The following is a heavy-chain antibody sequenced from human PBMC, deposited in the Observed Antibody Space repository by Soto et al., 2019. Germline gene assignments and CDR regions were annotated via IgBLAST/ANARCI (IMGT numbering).Heavy chain of an antibody. V-gene: IGHV3-33*01. CDR3: ARTPKSSPYYFDY. Sequence: PGGSLRLSCAASGFTFSSYVMHWVRQAPGKGLEWVAVIWYDGSNKYYADSVKGRFTISRDNSKNTLYLQMNSLRAEDTAVYYCARTPKSSPYYFDYWGQGTLVTVSS. J-gene: IGHJ4*02. CDR1: GFTFSSYV. CDR2: IWYDGSNK.